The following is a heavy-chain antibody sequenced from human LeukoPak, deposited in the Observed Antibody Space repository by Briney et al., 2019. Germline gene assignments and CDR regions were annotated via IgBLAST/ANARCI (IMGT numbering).Heavy chain of an antibody. CDR3: ARFYGSGRVDY. Sequence: SETLSLTCTVSGGSISSSSYYWGWIRQPPGKRLEWVGSIYYSGSTYYNPSLKSRVTISVDTSKNQFSLKLSSVTAADTAVYYCARFYGSGRVDYWGQGTLVTVPS. D-gene: IGHD3-10*01. CDR2: IYYSGST. V-gene: IGHV4-39*01. CDR1: GGSISSSSYY. J-gene: IGHJ4*02.